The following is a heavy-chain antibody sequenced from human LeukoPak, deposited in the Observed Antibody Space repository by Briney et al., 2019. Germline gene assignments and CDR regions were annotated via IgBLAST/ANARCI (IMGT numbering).Heavy chain of an antibody. V-gene: IGHV4-59*12. Sequence: PSETLSLTCTVSGGSISSYYWSWIRQPPGKGLEWIGYIYYSGSTSYNPSLKSRATISVDTSKSQFSLKLSSVTAADTAVYYCARRGSRRLRPLDYWGQGTLVTVSS. CDR2: IYYSGST. CDR3: ARRGSRRLRPLDY. J-gene: IGHJ4*02. D-gene: IGHD5-12*01. CDR1: GGSISSYY.